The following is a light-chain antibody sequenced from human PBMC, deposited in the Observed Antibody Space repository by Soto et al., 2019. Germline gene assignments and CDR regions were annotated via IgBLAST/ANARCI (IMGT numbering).Light chain of an antibody. CDR2: GAS. V-gene: IGKV3-20*01. Sequence: EIGLTQSPGTLSLSPGERATLSCRASQSVSSSYLAWYQQKPGQAPRLLMYGASSRATGIPGRFSGSGSGTDFTLTISRLEPEDFAVYYCQQYGSSYTFGQGTKLES. J-gene: IGKJ2*01. CDR1: QSVSSSY. CDR3: QQYGSSYT.